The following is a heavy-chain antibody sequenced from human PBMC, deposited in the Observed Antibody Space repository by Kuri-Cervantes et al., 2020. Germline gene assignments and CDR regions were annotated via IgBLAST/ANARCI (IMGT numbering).Heavy chain of an antibody. D-gene: IGHD3-9*01. CDR3: ATIKVRDDSFDI. CDR1: GFTFSSYA. Sequence: LSLTCAASGFTFSSYAMHWVRQAPGKGLEWVAVISYDGSNKYYADSVKGRFTISRDNSKNTLYLQMNSLRAEDTAVYYCATIKVRDDSFDIWGQGTMVTVSS. J-gene: IGHJ3*02. CDR2: ISYDGSNK. V-gene: IGHV3-30-3*01.